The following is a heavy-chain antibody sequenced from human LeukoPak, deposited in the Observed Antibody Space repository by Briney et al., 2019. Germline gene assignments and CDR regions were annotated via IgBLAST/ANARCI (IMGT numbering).Heavy chain of an antibody. Sequence: PGGSLRLSCAASGFTFSSYSMNWVRQAPGKGLEWVAVISYDGSNKYYADSVKGRFTISRDNSKNTLYLQMNSLRGEDTAVYYCAKGLQLWAPIDYWGQGTLVTVSS. CDR2: ISYDGSNK. J-gene: IGHJ4*02. D-gene: IGHD5-18*01. CDR3: AKGLQLWAPIDY. V-gene: IGHV3-30*18. CDR1: GFTFSSYS.